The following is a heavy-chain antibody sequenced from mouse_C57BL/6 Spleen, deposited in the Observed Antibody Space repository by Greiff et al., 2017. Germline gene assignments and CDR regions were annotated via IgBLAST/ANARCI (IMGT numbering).Heavy chain of an antibody. D-gene: IGHD2-4*01. Sequence: QVQLQQPGAELVKPGASVKLSCKASGYTFTSYWMHWVKQRPGQGLEWIGRIHPNGGSTNYNEKVKSKATLTLDKSSSTASMRLSSLTSEDSAVYYCAYFDHDRAWFAYWGQGTLVTVSA. CDR2: IHPNGGST. J-gene: IGHJ3*01. V-gene: IGHV1-64*01. CDR3: AYFDHDRAWFAY. CDR1: GYTFTSYW.